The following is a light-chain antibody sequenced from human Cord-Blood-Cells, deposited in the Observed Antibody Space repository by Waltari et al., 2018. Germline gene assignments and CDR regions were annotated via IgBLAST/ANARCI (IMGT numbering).Light chain of an antibody. CDR2: DTS. CDR1: TGAVTSGHY. J-gene: IGLJ3*02. Sequence: QAVVTQEPSLTVSPGGTVTLTCGSSTGAVTSGHYPYWFQQKPGQAPRTLIYDTSNKHSWPPARFSGSLLGGKAALTLSGAQPEDEAAYYCLLSYSGARPWVFGGGTKLTVL. V-gene: IGLV7-46*01. CDR3: LLSYSGARPWV.